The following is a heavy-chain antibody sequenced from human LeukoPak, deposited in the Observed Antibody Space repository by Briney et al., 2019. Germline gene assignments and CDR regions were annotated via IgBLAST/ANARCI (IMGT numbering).Heavy chain of an antibody. V-gene: IGHV3-48*01. J-gene: IGHJ4*02. CDR2: ISSSSRTI. CDR1: GFIFSSYS. Sequence: GGSLRLSCATSGFIFSSYSMNWVRQAPGKGLEWVSYISSSSRTIYYADSAKGRFTISRDNAKNSLYLQMNSLRAEDTAVYYCGRDPYYDSLDYWGRGTLVTVSS. CDR3: GRDPYYDSLDY. D-gene: IGHD3-22*01.